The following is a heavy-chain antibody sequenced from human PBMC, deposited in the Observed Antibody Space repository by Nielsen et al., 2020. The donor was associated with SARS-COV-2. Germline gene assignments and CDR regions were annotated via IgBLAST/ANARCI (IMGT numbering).Heavy chain of an antibody. D-gene: IGHD4-17*01. J-gene: IGHJ6*02. Sequence: WIRQPPGKGLEWVAVISYDGSNKYYADSVKGRFTISRDNSKNTLYLQMNSLRAEDTAVYYCAKVHFRDTSGTVGGATVTITHFYYYYGMDVWGQGTTVTVSS. CDR2: ISYDGSNK. CDR3: AKVHFRDTSGTVGGATVTITHFYYYYGMDV. V-gene: IGHV3-30*18.